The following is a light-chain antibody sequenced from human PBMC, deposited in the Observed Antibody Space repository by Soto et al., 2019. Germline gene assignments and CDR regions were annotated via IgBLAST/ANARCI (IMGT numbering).Light chain of an antibody. CDR1: QSSSSW. V-gene: IGKV1-5*01. CDR3: QQYNSYST. Sequence: TPHPSPPSASLGARVTITCRASQSSSSWLAWYQQKAGKAPKLLIYDASSLESGVPSRFSGSGSGTEFTLTISSLQPDDFATYYCQQYNSYSTFGQGTKVDIK. J-gene: IGKJ1*01. CDR2: DAS.